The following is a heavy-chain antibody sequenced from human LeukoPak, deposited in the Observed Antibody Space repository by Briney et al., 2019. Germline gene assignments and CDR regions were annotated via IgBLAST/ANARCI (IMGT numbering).Heavy chain of an antibody. D-gene: IGHD4-17*01. CDR1: GGSISSYY. V-gene: IGHV4-59*01. CDR2: IYYSGST. Sequence: PSETLSLTCTVSGGSISSYYWSWIRQPPGKGLEWIGYIYYSGSTNYNPSLKSRVTISVDTSKNQFSLKLSSVTAADTAVYYCARASYGDYETFFDYWGQGTLVTVSS. CDR3: ARASYGDYETFFDY. J-gene: IGHJ4*02.